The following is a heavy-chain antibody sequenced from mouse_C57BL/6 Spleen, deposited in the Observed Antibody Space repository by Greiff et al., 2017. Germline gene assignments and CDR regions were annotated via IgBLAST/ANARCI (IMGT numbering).Heavy chain of an antibody. D-gene: IGHD2-3*01. CDR1: GYAFSSSW. CDR3: ARSRDYDGYLSC. Sequence: VQLQQSGPELVKPGASVKISCKASGYAFSSSWMNWVKQRPGKGLEWIGRIYPGDGDTNYNGKFKGKATLTADKSSSTASMQLSSLTSEDSAVYFCARSRDYDGYLSCWGKGTTLTVST. CDR2: IYPGDGDT. J-gene: IGHJ2*01. V-gene: IGHV1-82*01.